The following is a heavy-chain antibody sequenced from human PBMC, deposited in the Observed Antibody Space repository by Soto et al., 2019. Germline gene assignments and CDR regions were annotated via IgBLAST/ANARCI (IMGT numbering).Heavy chain of an antibody. J-gene: IGHJ5*02. D-gene: IGHD2-2*02. CDR1: GGTLSSYA. CDR2: IIPIFGTA. CDR3: ARDEYCSSTSCYTRHFDP. Sequence: SVKVSCKASGGTLSSYAISWVRQAPGQGLEWMGGIIPIFGTANYAQKFQGRVTITADESTSTAYMELSSLRSEDTAVYYCARDEYCSSTSCYTRHFDPWGQGTLVTVSS. V-gene: IGHV1-69*13.